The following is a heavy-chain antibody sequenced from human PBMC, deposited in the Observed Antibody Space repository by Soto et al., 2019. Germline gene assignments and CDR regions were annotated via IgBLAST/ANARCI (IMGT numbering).Heavy chain of an antibody. V-gene: IGHV3-23*01. J-gene: IGHJ4*02. CDR1: GFTFSIYA. CDR2: ISGSGGST. Sequence: GGSLRLSCAASGFTFSIYAMSWVRQAPGKGLEWVSAISGSGGSTYYADSVKGRFTISRDNSKNTLYLQMNSLRAEDTAVYYCAKVKTYYYDSSGYPYFDYWGQGTLVTVS. CDR3: AKVKTYYYDSSGYPYFDY. D-gene: IGHD3-22*01.